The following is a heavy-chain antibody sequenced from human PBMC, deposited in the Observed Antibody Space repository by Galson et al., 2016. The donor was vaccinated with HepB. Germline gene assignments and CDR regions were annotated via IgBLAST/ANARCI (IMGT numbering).Heavy chain of an antibody. Sequence: SLRLSCAASGFTSAFTLTNYAMHWVRQAPGKGLEWVAVISYNGNNQYYADSVKGRFTISRDISKNILYLQMNSLRPEDTAVYYCARGDYYGSGNYSNWFDPWGQGTLVTVSS. CDR3: ARGDYYGSGNYSNWFDP. D-gene: IGHD3-10*01. CDR2: ISYNGNNQ. CDR1: GFTSAFTLTNYA. V-gene: IGHV3-30-3*01. J-gene: IGHJ5*02.